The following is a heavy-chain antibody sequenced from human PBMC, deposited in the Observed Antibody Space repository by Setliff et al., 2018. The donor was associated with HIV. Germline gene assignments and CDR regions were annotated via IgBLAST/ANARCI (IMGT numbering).Heavy chain of an antibody. V-gene: IGHV4-39*02. D-gene: IGHD6-13*01. CDR1: GGSISIHPFY. CDR3: ARDEGRATGSWWDQSASWYLDY. Sequence: SETLSLTCTVSGGSISIHPFYWGWIRQPPGKGLEWIGSIHYGGTTYSNPSLRSRVAFSVDTSKNQFSLQLSSVTAADTAMYFCARDEGRATGSWWDQSASWYLDYWGHGILVTVSS. J-gene: IGHJ4*01. CDR2: IHYGGTT.